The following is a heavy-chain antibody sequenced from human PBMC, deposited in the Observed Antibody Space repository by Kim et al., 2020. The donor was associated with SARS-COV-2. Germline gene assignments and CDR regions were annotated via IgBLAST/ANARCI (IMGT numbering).Heavy chain of an antibody. D-gene: IGHD3-10*01. J-gene: IGHJ6*02. V-gene: IGHV3-74*01. CDR3: ARAKGITMVRGVIMAYYYGMDA. CDR1: GFTFSSYW. Sequence: GGSLRLSCAASGFTFSSYWMHWVRQAPGKGLVWVSRINSDGSSTSYADSVKGRFTISRDNAKNTLYLQMNSLRAEDTAVYYCARAKGITMVRGVIMAYYYGMDAWGQGTTVTVSS. CDR2: INSDGSST.